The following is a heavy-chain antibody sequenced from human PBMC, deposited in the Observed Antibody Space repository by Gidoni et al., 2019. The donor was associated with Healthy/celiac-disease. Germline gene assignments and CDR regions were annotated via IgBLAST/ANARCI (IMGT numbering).Heavy chain of an antibody. CDR2: ISAYNGNT. D-gene: IGHD3-3*01. V-gene: IGHV1-18*01. Sequence: QVQLVQSGAEVKKPGASVKVSCKASGDNCTSYGISWVRQAPGQGLEWMGWISAYNGNTNYAQKLQGRVTITTDTSTSTAYMELRSLRSDDTAVYYCARDPPSNDFWSGHPPVDVWGQGTTVTVSS. CDR3: ARDPPSNDFWSGHPPVDV. CDR1: GDNCTSYG. J-gene: IGHJ6*02.